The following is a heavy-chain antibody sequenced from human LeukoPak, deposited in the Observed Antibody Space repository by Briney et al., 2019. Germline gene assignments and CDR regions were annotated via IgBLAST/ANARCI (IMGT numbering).Heavy chain of an antibody. Sequence: SETLSLTCTVSGGSISSYYWSWIRQPPGKGLEWIGYIYYSGSTNYNPSPKSRVTISVDTSKNQFSLKLSSVTAADTAVYYCARATPGYSSGWGFDYWGQGTLVTVSS. CDR3: ARATPGYSSGWGFDY. CDR2: IYYSGST. J-gene: IGHJ4*02. D-gene: IGHD6-19*01. V-gene: IGHV4-59*01. CDR1: GGSISSYY.